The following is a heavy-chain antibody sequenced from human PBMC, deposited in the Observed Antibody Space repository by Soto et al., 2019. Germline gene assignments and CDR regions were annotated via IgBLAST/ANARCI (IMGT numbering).Heavy chain of an antibody. J-gene: IGHJ4*02. Sequence: PGGSLRLCCAASGFTFSNYWMSWVRQAPGKGLEWVANIKQDGSEKYYVDSVKGRFTISRDNAKNSLYLQMNSLRAEDTALYYCARDLAIFGVVTPFDYWGQGTLVTVSS. CDR2: IKQDGSEK. D-gene: IGHD3-3*01. V-gene: IGHV3-7*01. CDR1: GFTFSNYW. CDR3: ARDLAIFGVVTPFDY.